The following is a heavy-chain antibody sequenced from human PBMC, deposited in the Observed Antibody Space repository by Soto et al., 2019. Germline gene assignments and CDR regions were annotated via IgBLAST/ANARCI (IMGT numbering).Heavy chain of an antibody. D-gene: IGHD3-3*01. J-gene: IGHJ6*03. CDR1: GGSISSYD. CDR2: IYYSGST. Sequence: LETLCLTCTVSGGSISSYDWSWIRQPPGKGLEWIGYIYYSGSTNYNPSLKSRVTISVDTSKNQFSLKLSSVTAADTAVYYCARHVPIYDFWSGYPYYYMDVWGKGTTVTVS. V-gene: IGHV4-59*08. CDR3: ARHVPIYDFWSGYPYYYMDV.